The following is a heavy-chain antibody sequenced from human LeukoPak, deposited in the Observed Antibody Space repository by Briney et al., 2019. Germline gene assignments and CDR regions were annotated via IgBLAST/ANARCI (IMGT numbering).Heavy chain of an antibody. V-gene: IGHV3-23*01. CDR2: ISGSGGST. CDR1: GFTFSSYD. CDR3: AKDEGYSGNDPIPFGY. Sequence: GGSLRLSCAASGFTFSSYDMGWVRQAPGKGLEWVSAISGSGGSTYYADSVKGRFTISRDNSKNTLYLQMNSLRAEHTAVYYCAKDEGYSGNDPIPFGYWGQGTLVTVSS. D-gene: IGHD5-12*01. J-gene: IGHJ4*02.